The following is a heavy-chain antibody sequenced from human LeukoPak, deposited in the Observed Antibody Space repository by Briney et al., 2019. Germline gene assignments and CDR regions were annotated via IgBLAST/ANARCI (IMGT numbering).Heavy chain of an antibody. Sequence: GESLKISCKGSGYSFTSYWIGWVRQMPGKGLEWMGIIYPGDSDTRYSPSFQGQVTISADKSISTAYLQWSSLKASDTAMYYCARQRYDDFWSAPSDVFDIWGQGTMVTVSS. CDR1: GYSFTSYW. CDR3: ARQRYDDFWSAPSDVFDI. CDR2: IYPGDSDT. V-gene: IGHV5-51*01. J-gene: IGHJ3*02. D-gene: IGHD3-3*01.